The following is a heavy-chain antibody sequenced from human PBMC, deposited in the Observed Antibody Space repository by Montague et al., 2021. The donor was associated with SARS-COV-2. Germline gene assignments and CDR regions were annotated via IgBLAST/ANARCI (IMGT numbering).Heavy chain of an antibody. Sequence: SLRLSCAASGFTFNDYAMHWVRQSPGKGLEWVSSIGWSGGQKAYADSVRGRFTISRDNVKNSLFLQMNNLRLEDTAFYYCAKAPLGSDWYYFDSWGQGTLVTVSS. D-gene: IGHD3-9*01. CDR2: IGWSGGQK. V-gene: IGHV3-9*01. CDR1: GFTFNDYA. J-gene: IGHJ4*02. CDR3: AKAPLGSDWYYFDS.